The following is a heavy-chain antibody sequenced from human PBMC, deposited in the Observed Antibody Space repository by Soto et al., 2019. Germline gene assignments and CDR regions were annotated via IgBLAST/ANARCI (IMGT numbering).Heavy chain of an antibody. Sequence: PSETLSLTGAVSRGSISSGGYSWSWIRQPPRPGLEWIGYIYHSGSTYYNPSLKSRVTISVDRSKNQFSLKLSSVTAADTAVYYCASGRPHDYSNIDYYGMGVWGQGTTVTVSS. CDR3: ASGRPHDYSNIDYYGMGV. CDR1: RGSISSGGYS. V-gene: IGHV4-30-2*01. D-gene: IGHD4-4*01. CDR2: IYHSGST. J-gene: IGHJ6*02.